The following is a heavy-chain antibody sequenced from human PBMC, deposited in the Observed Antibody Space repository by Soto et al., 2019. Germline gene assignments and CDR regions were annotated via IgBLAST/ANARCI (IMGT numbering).Heavy chain of an antibody. CDR1: GGSISSGDYY. Sequence: QVQLQESGPGLVKPSQTLSLTCTVSGGSISSGDYYWSWIRQPPGKGLEWIGYIYYSGSTYYNPSLKSRVTISVDTSKNQFSLKLSSGTAADTAVYYCARQRNYDILTGYSDYYYYGMDVWGQGTTVTVSS. J-gene: IGHJ6*02. V-gene: IGHV4-30-4*01. CDR2: IYYSGST. CDR3: ARQRNYDILTGYSDYYYYGMDV. D-gene: IGHD3-9*01.